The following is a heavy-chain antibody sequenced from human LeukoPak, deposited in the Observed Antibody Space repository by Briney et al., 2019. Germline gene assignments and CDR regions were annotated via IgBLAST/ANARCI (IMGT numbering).Heavy chain of an antibody. CDR3: ARGQLVAQGYYYYYYMDV. CDR2: IIPIFGTA. J-gene: IGHJ6*03. CDR1: GGTFSSYA. Sequence: SVKVSCKAPGGTFSSYAISWVRQAPGQGLEWMGRIIPIFGTANYAQKFQGRVTITTDESTSTAYMELSSLRSEDTAVYYCARGQLVAQGYYYYYYMDVWGKGTTVTVSS. V-gene: IGHV1-69*05. D-gene: IGHD6-13*01.